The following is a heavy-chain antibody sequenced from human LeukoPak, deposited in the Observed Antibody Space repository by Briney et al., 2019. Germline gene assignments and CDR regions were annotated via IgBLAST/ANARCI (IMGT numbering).Heavy chain of an antibody. Sequence: SETLSLTCTVSGGSSSSYYWSLIRQPAGKGLEWIGYIYYSGSTNYNPSLKSRVTISVDTSKNQFSLKLSSVTAADTAVYYCASVDTAMVTFDYWGQGTLVTVSS. V-gene: IGHV4-59*01. D-gene: IGHD5-18*01. J-gene: IGHJ4*02. CDR1: GGSSSSYY. CDR2: IYYSGST. CDR3: ASVDTAMVTFDY.